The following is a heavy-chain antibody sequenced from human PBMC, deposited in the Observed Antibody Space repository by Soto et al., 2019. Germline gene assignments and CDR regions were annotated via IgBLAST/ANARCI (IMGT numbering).Heavy chain of an antibody. CDR3: TRRPIAGDIRVGPLDI. V-gene: IGHV3-15*07. CDR2: IKSIANGGTT. D-gene: IGHD3-10*01. Sequence: EVNLVESGGGLVKPGGSLRLSCAASGYSFKDAWMNWVRQAPGKGLEWVGRIKSIANGGTTEYAAPVKGRFSSSREDSACTLYLQMSSLQSEDTGGYYCTRRPIAGDIRVGPLDIWSRGSLVSVSA. J-gene: IGHJ4*02. CDR1: GYSFKDAW.